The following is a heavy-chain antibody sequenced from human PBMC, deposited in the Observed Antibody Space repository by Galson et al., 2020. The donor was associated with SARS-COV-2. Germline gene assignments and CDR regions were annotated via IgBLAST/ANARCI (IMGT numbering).Heavy chain of an antibody. J-gene: IGHJ4*02. V-gene: IGHV3-66*04. CDR3: ARPPPSGGSSLDY. D-gene: IGHD3-10*01. CDR2: LSADKRT. Sequence: TGGSLSLSCAASGFMAIPANISWARQPPGTGLEWVSFLSADKRTAYADSVKGRFSISRDDSKNTVYLQMNSLRVEDTAIYYCARPPPSGGSSLDYWGQGTLVTVSS. CDR1: GFMAIPAN.